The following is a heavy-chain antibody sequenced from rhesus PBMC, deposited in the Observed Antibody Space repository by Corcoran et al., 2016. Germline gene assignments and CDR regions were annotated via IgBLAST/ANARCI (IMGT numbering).Heavy chain of an antibody. CDR3: ASNTVGTVWGSSYFHY. J-gene: IGHJ4*01. CDR1: GGSISSDY. V-gene: IGHV4-173*01. Sequence: QLQLQESGPGLVKPSETLSLTCAVSGGSISSDYWTWIRQPPGKGLDWIGRISRSGGHPHYNPSLNSRVTLSTTTSKNQVSLMLSSVTAADTAVYYCASNTVGTVWGSSYFHYWGQGVLVTVSS. CDR2: ISRSGGHP. D-gene: IGHD5-24*01.